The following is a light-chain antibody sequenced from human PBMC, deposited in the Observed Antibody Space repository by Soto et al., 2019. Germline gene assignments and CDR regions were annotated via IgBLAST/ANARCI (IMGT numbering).Light chain of an antibody. CDR1: SSDVGGYNY. J-gene: IGLJ3*02. Sequence: QSVLTQPASVSGSPGQSITISCTGTSSDVGGYNYVSWYQQHPGKAPKLMIYEVSNRPSGVSNRFSGSKSGNTASLTISGLQAGDEADYYCGTWDSSLSAGGFGGGTKVTVL. CDR3: GTWDSSLSAGG. CDR2: EVS. V-gene: IGLV2-14*01.